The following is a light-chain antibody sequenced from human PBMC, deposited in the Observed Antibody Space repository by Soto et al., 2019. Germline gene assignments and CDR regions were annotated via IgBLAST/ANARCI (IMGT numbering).Light chain of an antibody. CDR2: GAS. J-gene: IGKJ2*01. CDR3: QQYSNRYT. V-gene: IGKV3D-15*01. Sequence: EIVMTQSPATLSVSPGERATLSCRASQSVGSSLAWYQHKPGQAPRLLIYGASIRATGIPGRFSGSGSGTEFTLTLSCLQSEDFAAYYCQQYSNRYTFGQGTKLESK. CDR1: QSVGSS.